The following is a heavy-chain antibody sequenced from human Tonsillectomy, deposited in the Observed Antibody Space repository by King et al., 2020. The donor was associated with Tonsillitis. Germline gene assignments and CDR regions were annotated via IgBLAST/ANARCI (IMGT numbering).Heavy chain of an antibody. CDR2: VSGSGGST. CDR3: SKEYYYDSSGYYRPEYFQH. Sequence: VQLVESGGGLVQPGGSLRLSCAASGVTFSRYAMSWVRQAPGKGREWGSGVSGSGGSTYYADAVKGRFSISRDNSKNTLYLQMNSLRAEDTAVYYCSKEYYYDSSGYYRPEYFQHWGQGTLVTVSS. V-gene: IGHV3-23*04. D-gene: IGHD3-22*01. CDR1: GVTFSRYA. J-gene: IGHJ1*01.